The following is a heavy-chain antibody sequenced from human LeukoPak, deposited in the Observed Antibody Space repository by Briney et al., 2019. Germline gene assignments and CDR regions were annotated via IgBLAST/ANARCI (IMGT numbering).Heavy chain of an antibody. D-gene: IGHD1-26*01. CDR3: AKGGKWDVTPFDY. Sequence: GGSLRLSCAASGLTVNNNYMNWVRQAPGKGLEWVSTISGGGGSTYYADSVKGRFTISRDNSKNTLYLQVNSLRAEDTAVYYCAKGGKWDVTPFDYWGQGTLVTVSS. J-gene: IGHJ4*02. CDR2: ISGGGGST. V-gene: IGHV3-23*01. CDR1: GLTVNNNY.